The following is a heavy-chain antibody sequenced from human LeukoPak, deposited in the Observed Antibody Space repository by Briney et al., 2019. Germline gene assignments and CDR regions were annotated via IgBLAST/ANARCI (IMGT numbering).Heavy chain of an antibody. CDR2: IYYSGNT. CDR3: ARNKPLDPFAF. Sequence: GSLRLSCAASGFTVSSNYMSWIRQPPGKGLEWIGYIYYSGNTYYNPSLKSRVTISVDTSENQFSLKLNSVTAADTAVYYCARNKPLDPFAFWGQGTMVTVSS. D-gene: IGHD1/OR15-1a*01. J-gene: IGHJ3*01. CDR1: GFTVSSNY. V-gene: IGHV4-59*02.